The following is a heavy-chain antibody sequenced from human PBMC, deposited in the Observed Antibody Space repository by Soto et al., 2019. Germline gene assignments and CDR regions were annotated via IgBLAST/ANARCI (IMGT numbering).Heavy chain of an antibody. Sequence: VQVSWNSSGYSFTGYRLNLVRQAPGQGRECMGWLNPQNGDTSYAQKFRDRVTMTSDTSITTAYMDLSRLTSDDTATYYCVRDMVATAEDYYYYAVDVWAQGTTVTVSS. CDR3: VRDMVATAEDYYYYAVDV. D-gene: IGHD5-12*01. CDR2: LNPQNGDT. V-gene: IGHV1-2*02. J-gene: IGHJ6*02. CDR1: GYSFTGYR.